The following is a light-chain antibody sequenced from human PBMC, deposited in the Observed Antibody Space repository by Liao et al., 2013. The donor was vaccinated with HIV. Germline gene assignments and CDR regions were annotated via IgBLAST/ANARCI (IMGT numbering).Light chain of an antibody. CDR1: KLGNKY. CDR2: QNT. V-gene: IGLV3-1*01. Sequence: DELTQPPSVSVSPGQTASITCSGDKLGNKYSFWYQQKPGQSPVLVIYQNTKRPSGIPERFSGSSSGTTVTLTISGAQVEDEADYYCYSAADTNRVFGGGTKLTV. CDR3: YSAADTNRV. J-gene: IGLJ3*02.